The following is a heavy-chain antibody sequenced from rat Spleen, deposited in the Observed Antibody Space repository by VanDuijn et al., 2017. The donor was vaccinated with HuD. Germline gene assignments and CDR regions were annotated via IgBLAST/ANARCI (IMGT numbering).Heavy chain of an antibody. Sequence: EVQLVESDGGLVQPGRSLKLSCAASGFTFSDYYMAWVRQAPTKGLEWVATISYDGGSTYYPDSVKGRFTISRDNAENTVYLQMNSLRSEDTATYYCAKDLDYGPDYWGQGVMVTVSS. D-gene: IGHD1-11*01. V-gene: IGHV5-20*01. CDR2: ISYDGGST. J-gene: IGHJ2*01. CDR1: GFTFSDYY. CDR3: AKDLDYGPDY.